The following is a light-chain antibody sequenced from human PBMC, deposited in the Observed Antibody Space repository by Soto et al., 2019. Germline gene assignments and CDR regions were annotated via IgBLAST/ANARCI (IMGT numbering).Light chain of an antibody. Sequence: QTVVTQAPSLTVSPGGTVTLTCASSTGPVTSGHYPNWFQQKPGQAPRALIYSTGDKHSWTPARFSGSLLGGKAALTLSGVQPEDEAEYSCLLYYGAAQLVFGGGTKLTVL. CDR3: LLYYGAAQLV. CDR2: STG. V-gene: IGLV7-43*01. CDR1: TGPVTSGHY. J-gene: IGLJ2*01.